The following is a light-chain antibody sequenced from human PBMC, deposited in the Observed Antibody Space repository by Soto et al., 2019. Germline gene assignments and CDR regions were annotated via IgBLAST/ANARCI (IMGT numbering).Light chain of an antibody. CDR2: GAS. Sequence: EIVMTQSPATLSVSPGERATLSCRASQSVRSNLAWYQQKPGQAPRLLIYGASTRATGIPARFSGSGSGTEFTLTISSLQSEDFATYYCQQYYSYPGTFGPGTKVDIK. V-gene: IGKV3-15*01. CDR1: QSVRSN. J-gene: IGKJ3*01. CDR3: QQYYSYPGT.